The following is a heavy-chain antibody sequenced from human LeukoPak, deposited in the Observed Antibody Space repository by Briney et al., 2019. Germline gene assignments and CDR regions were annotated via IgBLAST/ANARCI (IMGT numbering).Heavy chain of an antibody. CDR2: ISGSGGRT. D-gene: IGHD2-2*01. CDR1: GFTFSSYA. V-gene: IGHV3-23*01. CDR3: AKEYEPAAMILVFDY. J-gene: IGHJ4*02. Sequence: SGGSLRLSCAASGFTFSSYAMSWVRQAPGKGLEWVSGISGSGGRTDYADSVKGRFTISRDNSKNTLYLQMNSLRAEDTAVYYCAKEYEPAAMILVFDYWGQGTLVTVSS.